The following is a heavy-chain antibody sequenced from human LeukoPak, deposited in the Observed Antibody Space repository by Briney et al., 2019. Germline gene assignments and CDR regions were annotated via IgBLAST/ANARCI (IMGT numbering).Heavy chain of an antibody. Sequence: TGGSLRLSCAASGFTFSSYAMSWVRQAPGKGLEWVSAISGSGGSTYYADSVKGRFTISRDNAKNSLYLQMNSLRAEDTAIYYCTRVGYIDGGIDYWGQGTLVTVSS. CDR1: GFTFSSYA. V-gene: IGHV3-23*01. D-gene: IGHD5-24*01. CDR3: TRVGYIDGGIDY. CDR2: ISGSGGST. J-gene: IGHJ4*02.